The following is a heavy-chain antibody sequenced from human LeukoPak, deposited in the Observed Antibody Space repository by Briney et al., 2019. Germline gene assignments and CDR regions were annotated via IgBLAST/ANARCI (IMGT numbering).Heavy chain of an antibody. CDR2: ISGSGDTK. D-gene: IGHD6-19*01. Sequence: GGSLRLSCAASGFTSTTYAMTWVRQAPGKGLEWVSSISGSGDTKNYADSVKGRSTISRDNSKITLFPQMNRLRAEDTAIYYCAKSRGRAVASAFDYWGRGTLVTVSS. CDR3: AKSRGRAVASAFDY. CDR1: GFTSTTYA. J-gene: IGHJ4*02. V-gene: IGHV3-23*01.